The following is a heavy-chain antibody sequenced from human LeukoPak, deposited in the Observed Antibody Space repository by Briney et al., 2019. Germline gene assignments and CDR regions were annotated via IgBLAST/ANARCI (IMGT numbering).Heavy chain of an antibody. Sequence: GGSLRLSCAASGFTFSDYYMSWIRQAPGKGLEWVSYISISCSTIFYAHSVKGRFTISRDNAKNSLYLQMNSLTAEDTAVYFCARQTIAVAPLDYWGQGTLVTVSS. J-gene: IGHJ4*02. V-gene: IGHV3-11*01. CDR1: GFTFSDYY. CDR2: ISISCSTI. CDR3: ARQTIAVAPLDY. D-gene: IGHD6-19*01.